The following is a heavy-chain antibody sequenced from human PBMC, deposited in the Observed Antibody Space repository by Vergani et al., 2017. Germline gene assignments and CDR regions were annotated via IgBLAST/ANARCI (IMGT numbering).Heavy chain of an antibody. CDR2: INHSGST. D-gene: IGHD1-1*01. CDR1: GGSFSGYY. CDR3: ASKPSGLEPPVY. J-gene: IGHJ4*02. V-gene: IGHV4-34*01. Sequence: QVQLQQWGAGLLKPSETLSPTCAVYGGSFSGYYWSWIRQPPGKGLEWIGEINHSGSTNYNPSLKSRVTISVDTSKNQFSLKLSSVTAADTAVYYCASKPSGLEPPVYWGQGTLVTVSS.